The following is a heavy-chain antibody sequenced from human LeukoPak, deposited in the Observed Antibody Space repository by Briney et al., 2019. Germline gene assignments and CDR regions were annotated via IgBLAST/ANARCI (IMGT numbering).Heavy chain of an antibody. V-gene: IGHV5-51*07. CDR3: ARLTAMVTSFDY. Sequence: GESLQISCKGSGYTFPTSSIGWVHQMPGKGLEWMGIIYPGDSDTRYSPSFQGQVTISADKSISTAYLQWSSLKASDTAMYYCARLTAMVTSFDYWGQGTLVTVSS. CDR2: IYPGDSDT. D-gene: IGHD5-18*01. J-gene: IGHJ4*02. CDR1: GYTFPTSS.